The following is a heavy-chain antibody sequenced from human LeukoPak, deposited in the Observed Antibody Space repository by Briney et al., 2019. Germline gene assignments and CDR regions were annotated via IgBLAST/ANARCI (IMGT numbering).Heavy chain of an antibody. D-gene: IGHD4-17*01. CDR3: ARGRGAVTRILDY. Sequence: ASVKVSCKASGGTFSSYAISWVRQAPGQGLEWMGGIIPIFGTANYAQKFQGRVTITADKSTSTAYMELSSLRSEDTAVYYRARGRGAVTRILDYWGQGTLVTVSS. CDR1: GGTFSSYA. J-gene: IGHJ4*02. V-gene: IGHV1-69*06. CDR2: IIPIFGTA.